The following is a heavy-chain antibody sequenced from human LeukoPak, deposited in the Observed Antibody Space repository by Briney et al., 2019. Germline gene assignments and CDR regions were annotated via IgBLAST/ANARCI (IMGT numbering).Heavy chain of an antibody. D-gene: IGHD1-26*01. CDR3: ARDLGGGYSPFDY. V-gene: IGHV4-39*07. CDR2: SYYSGNT. J-gene: IGHJ4*02. CDR1: GDSISSSSYY. Sequence: SETLSLTCTVSGDSISSSSYYWGWIRQPPGKGLEWIGSSYYSGNTYYNPSLKSRVTISVDTSKNQFSLKLSSVTAADTAVYYCARDLGGGYSPFDYWGQGTLVTVPS.